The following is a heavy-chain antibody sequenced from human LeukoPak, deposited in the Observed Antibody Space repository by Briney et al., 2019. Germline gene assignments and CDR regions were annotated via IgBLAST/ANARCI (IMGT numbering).Heavy chain of an antibody. CDR3: ARENDGFDL. CDR1: GCTPRRYW. CDR2: IKQDGSQK. Sequence: GGSPRLSCAAPGCTPRRYWRSWVRQAPGKGLEWVANIKQDGSQKNYMDSVKGRITISRDNAQNSVDLQMNSLRAEDTAVYYCARENDGFDLWGQGTMVTVSS. V-gene: IGHV3-7*04. J-gene: IGHJ3*01.